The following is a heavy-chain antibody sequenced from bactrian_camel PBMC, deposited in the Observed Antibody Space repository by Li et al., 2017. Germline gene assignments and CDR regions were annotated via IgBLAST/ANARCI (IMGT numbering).Heavy chain of an antibody. CDR2: IRRDGTST. CDR1: GFTFRSYG. J-gene: IGHJ4*01. V-gene: IGHV3S7*01. D-gene: IGHD2*01. Sequence: HVQLVESGGGSVQTGESLRLSCAASGFTFRSYGLGWVRQAPGKGLEWVSSIRRDGTSTYDPNSGKGRFTISRDNVKNTLYLQLNGLKAEETGQYYCASGVVARYSDSWNGADEYHCRAQGTQVTVS. CDR3: ASGVVARYSDSWNGADEYHC.